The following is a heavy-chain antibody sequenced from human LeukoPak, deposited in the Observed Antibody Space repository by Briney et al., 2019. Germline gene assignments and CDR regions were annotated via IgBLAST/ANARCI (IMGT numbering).Heavy chain of an antibody. J-gene: IGHJ3*02. V-gene: IGHV1-69*05. CDR2: IIPIFGTA. CDR3: ARDQSRDGYNLDAFDI. Sequence: SVKVSCKASLDTFSSYAISWVRQAPGQGLEWMGGIIPIFGTANYAQKFQGRVTITTDESTSTAYMELSSLRSEDTAVYYCARDQSRDGYNLDAFDIWGQGTMVTVSS. CDR1: LDTFSSYA. D-gene: IGHD5-24*01.